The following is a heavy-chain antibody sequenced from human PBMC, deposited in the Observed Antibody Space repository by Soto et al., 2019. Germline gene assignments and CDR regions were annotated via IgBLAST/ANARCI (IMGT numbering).Heavy chain of an antibody. D-gene: IGHD6-19*01. Sequence: SGTMSLTCAVYGGCVRGYDWSWIRQPPGKGLEWIGEINHSGSTNYNPSLKSRVTISVDTSKNQFSLKLSSVTAADTAMYYCARGVVAGTRGGYFDYWGQGTLVTVSS. V-gene: IGHV4-34*01. CDR3: ARGVVAGTRGGYFDY. CDR1: GGCVRGYD. CDR2: INHSGST. J-gene: IGHJ4*02.